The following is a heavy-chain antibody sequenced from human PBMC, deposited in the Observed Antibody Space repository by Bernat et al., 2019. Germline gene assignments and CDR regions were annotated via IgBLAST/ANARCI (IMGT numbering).Heavy chain of an antibody. J-gene: IGHJ6*02. CDR1: GGSISSSY. CDR3: ARHRTGYSSFWGYGMDV. Sequence: QVQLQESGPGLVKPSETLSLTCSVSGGSISSSYWSWIRQPPGKGLEWIGYIYHSGSTNYNPSLKSRVTISIDTSKNQFSLKLSSVTAADTAVYYCARHRTGYSSFWGYGMDVWGQGTTVTVSS. D-gene: IGHD5-18*01. CDR2: IYHSGST. V-gene: IGHV4-59*08.